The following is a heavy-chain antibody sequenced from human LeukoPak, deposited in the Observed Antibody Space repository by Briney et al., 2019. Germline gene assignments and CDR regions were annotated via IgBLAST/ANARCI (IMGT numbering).Heavy chain of an antibody. CDR2: ISASGANT. CDR1: RFTFSSYA. Sequence: GGSLRLSCAASRFTFSSYAMNWVRQAPGKGLEWVSTISASGANTYNADSVKGRFTISRDNSKNTLYLQMNSLRVEDTAVYYCAKGGTTNFYYYMDVWGKGTTVTVSS. CDR3: AKGGTTNFYYYMDV. V-gene: IGHV3-23*01. D-gene: IGHD1-7*01. J-gene: IGHJ6*03.